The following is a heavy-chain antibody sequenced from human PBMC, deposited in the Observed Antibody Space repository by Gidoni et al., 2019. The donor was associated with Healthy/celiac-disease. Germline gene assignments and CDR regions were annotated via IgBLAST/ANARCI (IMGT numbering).Heavy chain of an antibody. D-gene: IGHD3-22*01. J-gene: IGHJ3*02. CDR2: IRYDGSNK. Sequence: QVQLVESGGGVVQPGGSLRLPCAASGFTFSSYGMHWVRQAPGKGLEWVAFIRYDGSNKYYADSVKGRFTISRDNSKNTLYLQMNSLRAEDTAVYYCAKDMGYYYDSSGYPDAFDIWGQGTMVTVSS. V-gene: IGHV3-30*02. CDR3: AKDMGYYYDSSGYPDAFDI. CDR1: GFTFSSYG.